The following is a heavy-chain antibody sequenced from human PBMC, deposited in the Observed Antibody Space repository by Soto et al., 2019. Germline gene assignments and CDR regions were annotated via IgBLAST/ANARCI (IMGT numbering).Heavy chain of an antibody. CDR2: FSAGGRT. V-gene: IGHV3-23*01. J-gene: IGHJ4*02. D-gene: IGHD4-17*01. CDR3: AKESMPEHYGDTLFDY. CDR1: GFSFSNYA. Sequence: EVQLLESGGTLVQPGGSLRLSCVASGFSFSNYALSWVRQAPGKGLEWVSTFSAGGRTYYADSVKGRFTIARDSSHNTMHLQIGDLRPEDTAVYYWAKESMPEHYGDTLFDYWGQGTRVTVSS.